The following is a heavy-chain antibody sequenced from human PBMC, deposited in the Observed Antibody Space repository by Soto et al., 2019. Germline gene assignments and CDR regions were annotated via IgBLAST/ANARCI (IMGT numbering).Heavy chain of an antibody. V-gene: IGHV3-7*04. CDR2: IKYDGSEK. J-gene: IGHJ4*02. Sequence: EVHLVESGGGLVQPGGSLRLSCAASGFTFSSYWMSWVRQAPGKGLEWVANIKYDGSEKYYVDSVKGRFTISRDNVKKAVYVQMNSLRDGEAAVYYCARGEQWLVGWVFWGEGTVVTVSS. CDR3: ARGEQWLVGWVF. CDR1: GFTFSSYW. D-gene: IGHD6-19*01.